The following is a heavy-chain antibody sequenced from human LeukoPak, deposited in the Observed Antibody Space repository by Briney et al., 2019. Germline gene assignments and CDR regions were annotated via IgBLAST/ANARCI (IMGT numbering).Heavy chain of an antibody. CDR2: IFGNGVKK. J-gene: IGHJ6*01. V-gene: IGHV3-23*01. CDR3: ARVGDGGNYFGMDG. Sequence: GSLRLSCAASGFTFSGHSMTWVRPTPGEGLEWVSVIFGNGVKKYYADSLKCRFTSSRPNSKSTLYLQMNSLRADDTAIYYCARVGDGGNYFGMDGWGEGTTVSVSS. D-gene: IGHD3-16*01. CDR1: GFTFSGHS.